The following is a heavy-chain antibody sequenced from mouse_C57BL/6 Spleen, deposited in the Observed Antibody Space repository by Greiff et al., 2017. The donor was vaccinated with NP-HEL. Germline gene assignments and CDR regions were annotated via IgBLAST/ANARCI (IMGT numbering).Heavy chain of an antibody. D-gene: IGHD2-3*01. V-gene: IGHV1-22*01. CDR1: GYTFTDYN. CDR3: ARTRDGYYGWYFDV. Sequence: EVQRVESGPELVKPGASVKMSCKASGYTFTDYNMHWVKQSHGKSLEWIGYINPNNGGTSYNQKFKGKATLTVNKSSSTAYMELRSLTSEDSAVYYGARTRDGYYGWYFDVWGTGTTVTVSS. CDR2: INPNNGGT. J-gene: IGHJ1*03.